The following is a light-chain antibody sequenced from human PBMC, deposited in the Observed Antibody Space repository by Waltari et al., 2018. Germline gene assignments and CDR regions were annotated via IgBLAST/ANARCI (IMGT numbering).Light chain of an antibody. CDR2: AAS. V-gene: IGKV1-39*01. Sequence: DIQMTQSPSSLTASVGDRVTLTCRASQSISSYLNWYQQKPGKAPQLLIYAASHLQSGVPSRFSGSGSATDFTLTISSLQPEDFATYYCQQSYSTPPYTFGQGTSLAIK. CDR3: QQSYSTPPYT. J-gene: IGKJ2*01. CDR1: QSISSY.